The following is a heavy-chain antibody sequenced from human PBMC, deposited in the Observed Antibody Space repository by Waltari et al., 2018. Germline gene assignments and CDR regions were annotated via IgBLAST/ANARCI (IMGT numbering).Heavy chain of an antibody. J-gene: IGHJ5*02. CDR2: IYPGGSGT. CDR3: ARGGSRSYNWFGP. V-gene: IGHV1-46*01. D-gene: IGHD2-15*01. Sequence: QVQLGQSGAVGKMAEASVKVSCKASGYTCISYYMLRVRRAPGQGLEWMGIIYPGGSGTRYAPNFRGKVTMTNDTSTSTVYMERSSLTSDDTAMYYCARGGSRSYNWFGPWGQGTLVTVSS. CDR1: GYTCISYY.